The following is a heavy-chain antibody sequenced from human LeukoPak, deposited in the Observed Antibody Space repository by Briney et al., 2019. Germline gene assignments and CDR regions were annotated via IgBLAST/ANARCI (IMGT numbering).Heavy chain of an antibody. J-gene: IGHJ4*02. D-gene: IGHD3-22*01. V-gene: IGHV3-53*01. CDR1: GFNVSSNY. Sequence: GSLRLSCAASGFNVSSNYMSWVRQAPGKGLEWVSVIYSGGSTYYADSVKGRFTISRDNSKNTLYLQMNSLRAEDTAVYYCARDFYYDSSGYGYWGQGTLVTVSS. CDR2: IYSGGST. CDR3: ARDFYYDSSGYGY.